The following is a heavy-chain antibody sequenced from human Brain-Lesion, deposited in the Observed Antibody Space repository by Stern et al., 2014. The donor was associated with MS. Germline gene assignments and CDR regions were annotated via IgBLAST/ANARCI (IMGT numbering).Heavy chain of an antibody. J-gene: IGHJ4*02. CDR3: ARDITGSSAYFAY. D-gene: IGHD1-14*01. CDR1: GFTFDDYA. Sequence: VQLVESGADLVQPGRSLRLSLAAFGFTFDDYAMHWVRQAPAKALEWVAGISWNSGTIGYADSGKGRFTTSRDSAYSSLYLQMNSLRPEDTALYYCARDITGSSAYFAYWGQGTLVTVSS. CDR2: ISWNSGTI. V-gene: IGHV3-9*01.